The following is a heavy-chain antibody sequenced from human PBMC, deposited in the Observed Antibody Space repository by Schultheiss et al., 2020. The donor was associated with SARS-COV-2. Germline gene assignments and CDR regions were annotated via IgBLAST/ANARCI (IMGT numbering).Heavy chain of an antibody. D-gene: IGHD6-13*01. CDR2: INHSGRT. Sequence: SETLSLTCAVYGGSFSAYYWSWIRQPPGKGLEWIGEINHSGRTNYNPSLKSRVTISVDTSKNQFSLKLSSVTAADTAVYYCARGAADPGSYYFDYWGQGTLVTVSS. CDR1: GGSFSAYY. V-gene: IGHV4-34*01. J-gene: IGHJ4*02. CDR3: ARGAADPGSYYFDY.